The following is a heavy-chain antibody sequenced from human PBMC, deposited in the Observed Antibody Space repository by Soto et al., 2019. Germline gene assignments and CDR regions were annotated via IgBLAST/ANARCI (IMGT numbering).Heavy chain of an antibody. Sequence: SVKVSCKASGGSLSTNPMSWVRQAPGQGLEWMGGTGSGTGPGNHAQKFQGRLTFTADKSTSTVYMELTNLSSEDTAVYYCARRDSGGFYRFFDSWGQGTLVTVSS. CDR2: TGSGTGPG. D-gene: IGHD2-15*01. J-gene: IGHJ4*02. V-gene: IGHV1-69*06. CDR3: ARRDSGGFYRFFDS. CDR1: GGSLSTNP.